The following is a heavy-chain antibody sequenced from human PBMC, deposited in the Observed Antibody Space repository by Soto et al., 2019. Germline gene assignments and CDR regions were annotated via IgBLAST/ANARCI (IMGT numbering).Heavy chain of an antibody. Sequence: QVQLQESGPGLVKPSETLSLTCTVSGGSVSSGSYYWSWIRQPPGKGLEWIGYIYYSGSTNYNPSRKSRVTISVDTSKNQFSLKLSSVTAADPAVYYCARDSGYVGGGFDPWGQGTLVTVSS. CDR3: ARDSGYVGGGFDP. J-gene: IGHJ5*02. V-gene: IGHV4-61*01. D-gene: IGHD5-12*01. CDR2: IYYSGST. CDR1: GGSVSSGSYY.